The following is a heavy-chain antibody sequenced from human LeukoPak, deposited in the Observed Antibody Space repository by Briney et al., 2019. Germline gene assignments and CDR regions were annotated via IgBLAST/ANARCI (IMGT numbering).Heavy chain of an antibody. V-gene: IGHV4-59*11. Sequence: SETLSLTCTVSGGSISSHYWSWTRQPPGKGLEWIGYVYYSGTTNYNPSLKSRVTISVDTSKNQASLKLSSVTAADTAVYYCARDADFWKFDYWGQGILVTVSS. CDR3: ARDADFWKFDY. CDR2: VYYSGTT. D-gene: IGHD3-3*01. J-gene: IGHJ4*02. CDR1: GGSISSHY.